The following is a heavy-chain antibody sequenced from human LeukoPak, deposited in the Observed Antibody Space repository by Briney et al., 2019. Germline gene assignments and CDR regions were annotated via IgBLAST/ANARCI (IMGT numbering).Heavy chain of an antibody. Sequence: GASVKVSCKTSGYTFISLYIHWVRQAPGQGLEWMGIINPAGASTTYAQKFQGRVTMTRDMSTSTVYMELSSLRSEDTAVYYCARDYDYHYGMDVWGQGTTVTVSS. CDR2: INPAGAST. V-gene: IGHV1-46*01. J-gene: IGHJ6*02. CDR1: GYTFISLY. D-gene: IGHD3-16*01. CDR3: ARDYDYHYGMDV.